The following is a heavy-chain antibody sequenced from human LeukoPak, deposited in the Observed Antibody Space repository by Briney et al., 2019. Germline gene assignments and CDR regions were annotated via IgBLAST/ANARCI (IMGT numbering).Heavy chain of an antibody. D-gene: IGHD4-17*01. Sequence: GASVKVSCKASGYTFTSYGISWVRQAPGQGLEWMGWISAKNGDTNYAQKFQGRVTMTTDTSTSTAYMDLRSLRPDDTAVYYCARAGATVTTNFDNWGQGTLVTVSS. V-gene: IGHV1-18*01. CDR2: ISAKNGDT. CDR1: GYTFTSYG. J-gene: IGHJ4*02. CDR3: ARAGATVTTNFDN.